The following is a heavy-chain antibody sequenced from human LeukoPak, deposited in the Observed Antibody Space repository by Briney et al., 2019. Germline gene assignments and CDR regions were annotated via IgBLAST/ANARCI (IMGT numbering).Heavy chain of an antibody. CDR2: INHSGST. Sequence: SETLSLTCAVYGGSFSGYYWSWIRQPPGKGLEWIGEINHSGSTNYNPSLKSRVTISVDTSKNQFSLKLSSVTAADTAVYYCARWDSVVVPAAGYFDYWGQGTLVTVSS. D-gene: IGHD2-2*01. V-gene: IGHV4-34*01. CDR1: GGSFSGYY. CDR3: ARWDSVVVPAAGYFDY. J-gene: IGHJ4*02.